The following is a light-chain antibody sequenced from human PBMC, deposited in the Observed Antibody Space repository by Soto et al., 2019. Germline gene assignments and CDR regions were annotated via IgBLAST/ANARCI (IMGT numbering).Light chain of an antibody. CDR2: EVS. CDR3: NAQADNGKHV. V-gene: IGLV2-8*01. Sequence: QSALTQPPSASGSPGQSVTISCTGNSNDVGHSSFISWYQQHPGKGPKLIIYEVSKRPSGGPDRFSGSKSGNTASLSVSGLQDEDEAGYFCNAQADNGKHVFGTGTKLTVL. J-gene: IGLJ1*01. CDR1: SNDVGHSSF.